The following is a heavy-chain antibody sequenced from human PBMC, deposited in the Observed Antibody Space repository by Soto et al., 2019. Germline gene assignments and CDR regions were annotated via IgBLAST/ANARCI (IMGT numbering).Heavy chain of an antibody. CDR3: ARQGYRDSGDLLIPQDDY. J-gene: IGHJ4*02. D-gene: IGHD4-17*01. CDR2: ISAYTGNT. V-gene: IGHV1-18*01. CDR1: GYTFTSYG. Sequence: QVQLVQSGAEVKKPGASVKVSCKASGYTFTSYGISWVRQAPGQGLEWMGWISAYTGNTNYAQKLQGRVTMTTDTPTSTAYMELRSLRSDDTAVYYCARQGYRDSGDLLIPQDDYWGQGTLVTVSS.